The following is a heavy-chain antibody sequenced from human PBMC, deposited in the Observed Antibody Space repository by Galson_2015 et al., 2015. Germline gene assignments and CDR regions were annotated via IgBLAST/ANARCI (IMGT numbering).Heavy chain of an antibody. D-gene: IGHD3-10*01. J-gene: IGHJ3*02. V-gene: IGHV5-51*01. Sequence: QSGAAAKKPGESLSISCTGSGYSFPRYWVGWGRQMPGPGLERLGIIYPGGSDTRSSPSVQGPVIISADKAISTAYLQWSSLKASDSAMYYCASSRNTYFYGSGSSTDAFDIWGQGTMVTVSS. CDR3: ASSRNTYFYGSGSSTDAFDI. CDR2: IYPGGSDT. CDR1: GYSFPRYW.